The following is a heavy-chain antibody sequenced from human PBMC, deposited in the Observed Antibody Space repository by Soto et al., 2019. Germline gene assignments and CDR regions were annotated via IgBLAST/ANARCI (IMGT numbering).Heavy chain of an antibody. CDR3: ARDRRSYSDYFDY. CDR1: GESFSGYY. CDR2: INHSGST. V-gene: IGHV4-34*01. J-gene: IGHJ4*02. D-gene: IGHD1-26*01. Sequence: SETLSLTCAVYGESFSGYYWTWIRQPPGKGLEWIGEINHSGSTNYNTSLKSRVTISVDTSKNQFSLKLSSVTAADTAVYYCARDRRSYSDYFDYWGQGTLVTVPQ.